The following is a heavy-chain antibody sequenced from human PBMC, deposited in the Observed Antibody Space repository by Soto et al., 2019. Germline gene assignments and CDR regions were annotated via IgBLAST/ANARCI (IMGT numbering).Heavy chain of an antibody. CDR2: ISSSSSYI. Sequence: GGSLRLSCAASGFPFSSYSMNWVRQDPGKGLEWVSSISSSSSYIYYADSVKGRFTISRDNAKNSLYLQMNSLRAEDTAVYYCARSIVVVVASGNFDYWGQGTLVTVSS. CDR1: GFPFSSYS. J-gene: IGHJ4*02. V-gene: IGHV3-21*01. D-gene: IGHD2-15*01. CDR3: ARSIVVVVASGNFDY.